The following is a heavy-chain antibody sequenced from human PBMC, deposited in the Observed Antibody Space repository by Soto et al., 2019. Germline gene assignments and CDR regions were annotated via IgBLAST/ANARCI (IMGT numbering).Heavy chain of an antibody. CDR1: GYTFTGYY. V-gene: IGHV1-2*04. CDR3: ARGPRIAVAATRWSDP. CDR2: INPNSGGT. Sequence: ASVKVSCKASGYTFTGYYMHWVRQAPGQGLEWMGWINPNSGGTNYAQKFQGWVTMTRDTSISTAYMELSRLRSDDTAVYYCARGPRIAVAATRWSDPWGQGTLVTVSS. D-gene: IGHD6-19*01. J-gene: IGHJ5*02.